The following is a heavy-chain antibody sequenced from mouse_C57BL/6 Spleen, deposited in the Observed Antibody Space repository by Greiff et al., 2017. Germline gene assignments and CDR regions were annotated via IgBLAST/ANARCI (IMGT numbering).Heavy chain of an antibody. CDR1: GYSFTGYF. V-gene: IGHV1-20*01. CDR2: INPYNGDT. CDR3: ARTTVALQGYFDV. Sequence: VQLQQSGPELVKPGDSVKISCKASGYSFTGYFMNWVMQSHGKSLEWIGRINPYNGDTFYNQKFKGKATLTVDKSSSTAHMELRSLTSEDSAVYYCARTTVALQGYFDVWGTGTTVTVSS. D-gene: IGHD1-1*01. J-gene: IGHJ1*03.